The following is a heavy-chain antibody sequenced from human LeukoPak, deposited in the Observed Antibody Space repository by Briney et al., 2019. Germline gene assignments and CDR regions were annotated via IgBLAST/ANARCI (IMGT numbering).Heavy chain of an antibody. D-gene: IGHD5-24*01. V-gene: IGHV1-69*04. Sequence: SVKVSCKASGGTFSSYAISWVRQAPGQGLEWMGRIIPILGIANYAQKFQGRVTITADKSTSTAYMELSSLRSEDTAVYYCASPKGGDGYKEWGQGTLVTVSS. CDR2: IIPILGIA. CDR1: GGTFSSYA. CDR3: ASPKGGDGYKE. J-gene: IGHJ4*02.